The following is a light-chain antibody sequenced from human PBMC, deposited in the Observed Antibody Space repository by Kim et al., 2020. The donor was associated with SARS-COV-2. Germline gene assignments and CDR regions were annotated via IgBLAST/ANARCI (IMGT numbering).Light chain of an antibody. CDR1: QSISSW. CDR3: QQYNSYPVT. CDR2: KAS. J-gene: IGKJ4*01. Sequence: ASVGDRVTSTCRASQSISSWLAWYQQKPGKAPKLLIYKASSLESGVPSRFGGSESGTEFTLTISSLQPDDFATYYCQQYNSYPVTFGGGTKVDIK. V-gene: IGKV1-5*03.